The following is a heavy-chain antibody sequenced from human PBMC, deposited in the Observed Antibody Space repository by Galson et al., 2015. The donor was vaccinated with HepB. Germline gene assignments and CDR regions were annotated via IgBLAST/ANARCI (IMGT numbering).Heavy chain of an antibody. CDR2: MNPNSGNT. Sequence: SVKVSCKASGYTFTSYDINWVRQATGQGLEWMGWMNPNSGNTGYAQKFQGRVTMTRNTSISTAYMELSSLRSEDTAVYYCARGPYIVATIMAYYFDYWGQGTLATVSS. D-gene: IGHD5-12*01. J-gene: IGHJ4*02. V-gene: IGHV1-8*01. CDR3: ARGPYIVATIMAYYFDY. CDR1: GYTFTSYD.